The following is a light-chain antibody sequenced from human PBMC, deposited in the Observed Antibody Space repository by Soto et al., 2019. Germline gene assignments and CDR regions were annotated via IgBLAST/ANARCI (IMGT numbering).Light chain of an antibody. CDR3: SSYTASSTVV. CDR1: SSDVGGYNY. J-gene: IGLJ2*01. CDR2: DVS. V-gene: IGLV2-14*03. Sequence: QSALTQPASVSGSPGQSITISCTGTSSDVGGYNYVSWYQQHPGKAPKLIIYDVSNRPSGISNRFSGSKSDNTASLTISGLQAEDGADYFCSSYTASSTVVFGGGPKLTVL.